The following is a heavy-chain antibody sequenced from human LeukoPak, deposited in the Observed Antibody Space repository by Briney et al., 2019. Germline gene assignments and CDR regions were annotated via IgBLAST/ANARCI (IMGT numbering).Heavy chain of an antibody. CDR3: ARVLAVAGTRAFDI. CDR2: INSDGSST. V-gene: IGHV3-74*01. D-gene: IGHD6-19*01. Sequence: GSLRLSCAASEFTFSSYWMHWVRQAPGKGLVWVSRINSDGSSTSYADSVKGRFTISRDNAKNTLYLQMNSLRAEDTAVYYCARVLAVAGTRAFDIWGQGTMVTVSS. CDR1: EFTFSSYW. J-gene: IGHJ3*02.